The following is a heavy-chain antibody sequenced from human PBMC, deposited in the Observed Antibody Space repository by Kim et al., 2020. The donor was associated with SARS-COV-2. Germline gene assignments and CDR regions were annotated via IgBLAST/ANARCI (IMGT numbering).Heavy chain of an antibody. V-gene: IGHV3-21*01. CDR2: ISSSSSYI. CDR3: ARDPYGGDLFYYYYGMDV. J-gene: IGHJ6*02. D-gene: IGHD2-21*01. CDR1: GFTFSSYS. Sequence: GGSLRRSCAASGFTFSSYSMNWVRQAPGKGLEWVSSISSSSSYIYYADSVKGRFTISRDNAKNSLYLQMNSLRAEHTAVYYCARDPYGGDLFYYYYGMDVWGQGTTVTVSS.